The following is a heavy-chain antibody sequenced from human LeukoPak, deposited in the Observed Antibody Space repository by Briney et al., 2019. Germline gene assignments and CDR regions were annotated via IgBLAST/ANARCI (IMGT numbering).Heavy chain of an antibody. J-gene: IGHJ4*02. D-gene: IGHD3-10*01. CDR3: ARLIYYGSGSEFDY. CDR1: GYSISSGYY. Sequence: PSETLSLTCAVSGYSISSGYYWGWIRQPPGKGLEWIGSIYHSGSTYYNPSLKSRVTISVDTSKNQFSLKLSSVTAADTAVYYCARLIYYGSGSEFDYRGQGTLVTVSS. V-gene: IGHV4-38-2*01. CDR2: IYHSGST.